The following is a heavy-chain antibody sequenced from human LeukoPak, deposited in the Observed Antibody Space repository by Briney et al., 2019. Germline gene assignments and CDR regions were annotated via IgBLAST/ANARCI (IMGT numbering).Heavy chain of an antibody. CDR1: GFTFSSYS. V-gene: IGHV3-21*01. Sequence: PGGSLRLSCAASGFTFSSYSMNWVRQAPGKGLEWVSSISSSNSYIYYADSVKGRFTISRDNAKNSLYLQMNSLRAEDTAVYYCARDGFWYYYGSGGGNWFDPWGQGTLVTVSS. D-gene: IGHD3-10*01. J-gene: IGHJ5*02. CDR3: ARDGFWYYYGSGGGNWFDP. CDR2: ISSSNSYI.